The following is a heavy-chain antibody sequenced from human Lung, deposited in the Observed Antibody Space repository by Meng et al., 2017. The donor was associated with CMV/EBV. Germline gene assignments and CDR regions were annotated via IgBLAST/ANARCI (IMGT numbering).Heavy chain of an antibody. D-gene: IGHD3-16*01. CDR3: ARDWQGGTEPYGVDV. V-gene: IGHV4-61*01. CDR2: MYYSRDA. CDR1: ARSVNSGSYY. Sequence: SETLSLTSIVSARSVNSGSYYWTWIRQPPGKGLEWIAYMYYSRDASYNPSLRSRVTVSVDTSKSQFSLQLSSVTAADTAVYYCARDWQGGTEPYGVDVWGQGTTVXVSS. J-gene: IGHJ6*02.